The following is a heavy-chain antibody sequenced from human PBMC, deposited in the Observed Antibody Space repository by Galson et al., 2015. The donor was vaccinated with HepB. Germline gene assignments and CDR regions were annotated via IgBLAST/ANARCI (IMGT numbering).Heavy chain of an antibody. V-gene: IGHV1-69*06. CDR3: ARAGTSGSSHPIDY. Sequence: SVKVSCKASGGTFSSYAISWVRQAPGQGLEWMGGIIPIFGTANYAQKFQGRVTITADKSTSTAYMELSSLRSEDTAVYYCARAGTSGSSHPIDYWGQGTLVTVSS. CDR2: IIPIFGTA. J-gene: IGHJ4*02. CDR1: GGTFSSYA. D-gene: IGHD1-26*01.